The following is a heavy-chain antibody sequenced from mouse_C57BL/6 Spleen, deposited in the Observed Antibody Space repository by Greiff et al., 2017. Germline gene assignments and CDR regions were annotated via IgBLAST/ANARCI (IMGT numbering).Heavy chain of an antibody. CDR3: ASLIPHFDY. V-gene: IGHV1-80*01. Sequence: QVQLKESGAELVKPGASVKISCKASGYAFSSYWMNWVKQRPGKGLEWIGQIYPGDGDTKYNGKFKGKATLTADKSHITAYMQFSRLTSEDSAVYFCASLIPHFDYWGQGTTLTVSS. D-gene: IGHD5-1-1*01. J-gene: IGHJ2*01. CDR1: GYAFSSYW. CDR2: IYPGDGDT.